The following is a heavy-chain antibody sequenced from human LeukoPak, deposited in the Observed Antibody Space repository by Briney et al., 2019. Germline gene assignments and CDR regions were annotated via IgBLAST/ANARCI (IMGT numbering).Heavy chain of an antibody. CDR3: TSGVGTLDY. J-gene: IGHJ4*02. CDR2: IQSTTNGGTP. V-gene: IGHV3-15*01. D-gene: IGHD1-26*01. Sequence: GGSLRHSCAAFGFTFINAWMTWVRQAPGKGLEWVGRIQSTTNGGTPDYATPVKGRFTISRDDSKNTLYLQMNSLKTEDTAVYYCTSGVGTLDYWGQGALVTVSS. CDR1: GFTFINAW.